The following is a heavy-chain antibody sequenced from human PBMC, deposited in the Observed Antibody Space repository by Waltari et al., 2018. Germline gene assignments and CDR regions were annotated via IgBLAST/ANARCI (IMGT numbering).Heavy chain of an antibody. CDR2: IYYSGRT. CDR3: ARVNRGSLWEWLSGFDY. V-gene: IGHV4-39*07. D-gene: IGHD3-3*01. J-gene: IGHJ4*02. CDR1: GGSISSSSYY. Sequence: QLQLQESGPGLVKPSETLSLTCTVSGGSISSSSYYCGWIRQPPGKGLEWIGSIYYSGRTYYNPSLKSRVTISVDTAKNQFSLKLSSVTAADTAVYYCARVNRGSLWEWLSGFDYWGQGTLVTVSS.